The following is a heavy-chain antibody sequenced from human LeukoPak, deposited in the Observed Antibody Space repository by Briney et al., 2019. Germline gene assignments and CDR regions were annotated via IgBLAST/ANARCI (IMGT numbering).Heavy chain of an antibody. D-gene: IGHD3-10*01. CDR1: GFTFSSYA. V-gene: IGHV3-23*01. Sequence: GGSLRLSCAASGFTFSSYAMSWVRQAPGKGLEWVSAISGSGGSTYYADSVKGRFTISRDNSKNTLYLQMNSLRAEDTAVYYCAKDRGVRYYGSGSYYNRVYFDYWGQGTLVTVSS. J-gene: IGHJ4*02. CDR2: ISGSGGST. CDR3: AKDRGVRYYGSGSYYNRVYFDY.